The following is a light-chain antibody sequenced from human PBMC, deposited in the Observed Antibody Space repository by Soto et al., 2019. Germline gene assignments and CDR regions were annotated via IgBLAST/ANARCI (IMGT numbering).Light chain of an antibody. Sequence: IVMTQSPLSLPVTPGEPASISCRSGQSLLRSNGYNYFDWYMQKPGQSPQLLLYLGSNRASGVLDRFGGSGSGTDFTLKISRVEAEDVGVYYCMQPQQAPRTFGQGTKLEIK. CDR2: LGS. V-gene: IGKV2-28*01. CDR3: MQPQQAPRT. J-gene: IGKJ2*01. CDR1: QSLLRSNGYNY.